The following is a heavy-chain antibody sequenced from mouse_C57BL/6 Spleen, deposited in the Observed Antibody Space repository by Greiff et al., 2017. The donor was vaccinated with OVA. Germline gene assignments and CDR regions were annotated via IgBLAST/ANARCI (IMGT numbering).Heavy chain of an antibody. CDR2: ISSGSSTI. V-gene: IGHV5-17*01. CDR3: ARRDYGSSFYFDY. D-gene: IGHD1-1*01. Sequence: EVQRVESGGGLVKPGGSLKLSCAASGFTFSDYGMHWVRQAPEKGLEWVAYISSGSSTIYYADTVKGRFTISRDNATNTLFLQMTSLRSEDTAMYYCARRDYGSSFYFDYWGQGTTLTVSS. CDR1: GFTFSDYG. J-gene: IGHJ2*01.